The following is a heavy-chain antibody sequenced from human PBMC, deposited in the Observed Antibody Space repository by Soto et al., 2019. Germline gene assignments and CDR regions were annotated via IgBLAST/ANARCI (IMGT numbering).Heavy chain of an antibody. CDR1: GFTFSDYY. V-gene: IGHV3-11*01. D-gene: IGHD3-10*01. CDR2: ISYDASFI. J-gene: IGHJ4*02. Sequence: ESGGGLVKAGGSLRLSCAASGFTFSDYYMTWIRQAPGKGLEWVSSISYDASFINYADSVKGRFTISRDNAKKSLYLHINSLRAEDTAVYYCARDLQGSYFPLGDYWGQGTLLTVSS. CDR3: ARDLQGSYFPLGDY.